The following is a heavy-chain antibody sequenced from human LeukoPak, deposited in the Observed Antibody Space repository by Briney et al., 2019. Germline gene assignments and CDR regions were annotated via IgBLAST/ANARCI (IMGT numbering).Heavy chain of an antibody. Sequence: GSLRLSCSASGFTYNNYAMNWVRQAPGKGLEWISALSSSGHRTFYADSVRGRFNISRDNSKNTLYLQMNSLRAEDTAVYSCAKILSQGCTNSWTNWFDPWGQGTLVIVSS. J-gene: IGHJ5*02. D-gene: IGHD6-13*01. CDR1: GFTYNNYA. CDR2: LSSSGHRT. V-gene: IGHV3-23*01. CDR3: AKILSQGCTNSWTNWFDP.